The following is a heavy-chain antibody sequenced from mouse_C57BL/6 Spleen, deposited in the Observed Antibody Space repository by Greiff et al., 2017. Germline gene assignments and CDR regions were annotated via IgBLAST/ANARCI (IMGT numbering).Heavy chain of an antibody. Sequence: VQLQQPGAELVRPGSSVKLSCKASGYTFTSYWMDWVKQRPGQGLEWIGNIYPSDSETHYNQKFKDKATLTVDKSSSTAYMQLSSLTSEDSAVYYCARGGDYYYGSSPFDYWGQGTTLTVSS. J-gene: IGHJ2*01. D-gene: IGHD1-1*01. V-gene: IGHV1-61*01. CDR1: GYTFTSYW. CDR2: IYPSDSET. CDR3: ARGGDYYYGSSPFDY.